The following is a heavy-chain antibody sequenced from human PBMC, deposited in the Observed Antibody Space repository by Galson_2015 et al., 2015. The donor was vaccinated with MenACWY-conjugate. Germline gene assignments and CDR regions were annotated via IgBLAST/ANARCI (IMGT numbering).Heavy chain of an antibody. V-gene: IGHV3-15*07. CDR1: GFTFSNAW. CDR2: IKSKTDGGTT. D-gene: IGHD3-10*01. J-gene: IGHJ3*02. CDR3: TTDTYYYGSGSHAFDI. Sequence: SLRLSCAASGFTFSNAWMNWVRQAPGKGLEWVGRIKSKTDGGTTDYAAPVKGRFTISRDDSKNTLYLQMNSLKTEDTAVYYCTTDTYYYGSGSHAFDIWGQGTMVTVSS.